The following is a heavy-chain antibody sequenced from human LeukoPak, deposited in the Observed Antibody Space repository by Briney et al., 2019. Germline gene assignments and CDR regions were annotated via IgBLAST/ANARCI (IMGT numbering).Heavy chain of an antibody. CDR3: ARGGLYISGWYDFY. J-gene: IGHJ4*02. CDR2: ISYDGSNK. D-gene: IGHD6-19*01. V-gene: IGHV3-30-3*01. Sequence: GGSLRLSCAASGFTFSSYAMHWVRQAPGKGLEWVSVISYDGSNKYYADSVKGRFSISRGNSNNTLYLQMNSLRIEDTAVYYCARGGLYISGWYDFYWGQGTLVTVSS. CDR1: GFTFSSYA.